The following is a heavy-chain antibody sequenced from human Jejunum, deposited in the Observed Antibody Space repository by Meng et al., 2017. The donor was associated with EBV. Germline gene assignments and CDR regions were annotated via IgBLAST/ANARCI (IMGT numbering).Heavy chain of an antibody. CDR3: ARGEYNLADYDYGMDV. V-gene: IGHV1-69*01. Sequence: QGQLGEVGAEVKKPGSTVKVSCKDPVCTVSSYSFNWVRQAPGKGLEWMGGIIPIFGTTSFAQDFQDRVTITADQSTSTAYMELSSLRSEDTAVYYCARGEYNLADYDYGMDVWGQGTTVSLL. D-gene: IGHD1-1*01. CDR1: VCTVSSYS. CDR2: IIPIFGTT. J-gene: IGHJ6*02.